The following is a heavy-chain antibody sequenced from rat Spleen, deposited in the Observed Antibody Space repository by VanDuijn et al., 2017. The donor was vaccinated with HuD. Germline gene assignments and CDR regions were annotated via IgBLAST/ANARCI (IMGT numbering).Heavy chain of an antibody. D-gene: IGHD1-11*01. J-gene: IGHJ3*01. CDR3: ARLGTEAIGNWFSY. CDR1: DHSITNGYR. CDR2: INSAGNT. V-gene: IGHV3-3*01. Sequence: EVQLQESGPGLVKPSQSLSLTCSVTDHSITNGYRWNWIRKFPGNKLEWMGYINSAGNTLYNPSLKSRISITRDTSKNQFFLQVNSVTTEDTATYYCARLGTEAIGNWFSYWGQGTLVTVSS.